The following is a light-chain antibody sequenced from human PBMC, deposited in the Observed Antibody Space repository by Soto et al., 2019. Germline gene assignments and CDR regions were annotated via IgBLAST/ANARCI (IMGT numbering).Light chain of an antibody. CDR1: SSNLGSNY. CDR2: RND. Sequence: QSVLTQPPSASGTPGQRVTISCSGSSSNLGSNYVSWYQHLPGAAPKLLIFRNDQRPSGVPDRFSGSKTGASASLAISGLRSEDEANYFCATFDDSLSVFGGGTKLTVL. J-gene: IGLJ3*02. CDR3: ATFDDSLSV. V-gene: IGLV1-47*01.